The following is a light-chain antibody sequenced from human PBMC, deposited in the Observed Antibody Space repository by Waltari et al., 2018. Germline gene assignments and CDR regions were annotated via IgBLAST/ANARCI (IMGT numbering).Light chain of an antibody. Sequence: NFMLTQPHSVSESPGTTVTISCTRSSGIIASSYVQWYQQRPGSAPTTVIYEDDQRPSGVPDRFSGSIDSSSNSASLTISGLKTEDEADYYCQSYDINDHWVFGAGTKLTVL. CDR2: EDD. CDR3: QSYDINDHWV. V-gene: IGLV6-57*04. J-gene: IGLJ3*02. CDR1: SGIIASSY.